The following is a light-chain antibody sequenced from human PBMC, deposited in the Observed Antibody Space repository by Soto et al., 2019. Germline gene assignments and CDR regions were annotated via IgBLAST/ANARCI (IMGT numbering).Light chain of an antibody. CDR2: GAS. CDR3: QQYGSSPPAYT. J-gene: IGKJ2*01. Sequence: EIVLTQSPGTLSLFPGERATLSCRASQSVSSSYLAWYQQKPGQAPRLLIYGASSRATGIPDRFSGSGCGTDFTLTISRLEPEDFAVYYCQQYGSSPPAYTFGQGTKLEIK. CDR1: QSVSSSY. V-gene: IGKV3-20*01.